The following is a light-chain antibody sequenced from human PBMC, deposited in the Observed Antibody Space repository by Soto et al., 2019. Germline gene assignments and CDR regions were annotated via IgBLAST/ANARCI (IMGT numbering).Light chain of an antibody. CDR1: SSDVGGYNY. Sequence: QSVLTQPASVSGSPGQSITISCTGTSSDVGGYNYVSWYQQHPGKAPKLMIYEVSNRPSGVSDRFSGSKSGNTASLTISGLQAEDEADYYCSSYTSGTTHVFGTGTQLTVL. J-gene: IGLJ1*01. CDR3: SSYTSGTTHV. CDR2: EVS. V-gene: IGLV2-14*01.